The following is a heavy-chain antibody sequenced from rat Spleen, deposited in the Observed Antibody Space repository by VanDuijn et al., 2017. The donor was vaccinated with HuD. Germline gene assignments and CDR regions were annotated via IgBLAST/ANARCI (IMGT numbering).Heavy chain of an antibody. Sequence: QVQLKETGPGLVQPSETLSLTCTVSGFSITSYSVSWVRQPSGKGPEWMGVIWTGGSTAYNSSFQSRLSVSRDISKSQVFLRMNSLQTEDTATYYCVRANRESYAHFDYWGQGVMVTVSS. J-gene: IGHJ2*01. CDR1: GFSITSYS. V-gene: IGHV2-30*01. CDR3: VRANRESYAHFDY. CDR2: IWTGGST. D-gene: IGHD1-12*01.